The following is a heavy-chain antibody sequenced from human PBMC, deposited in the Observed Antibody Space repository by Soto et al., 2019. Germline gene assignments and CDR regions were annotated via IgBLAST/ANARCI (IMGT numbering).Heavy chain of an antibody. V-gene: IGHV4-30-2*01. J-gene: IGHJ5*02. D-gene: IGHD2-21*01. CDR3: ARIPSP. Sequence: SETLSLTCAVSGGSISSGGYSWSWIRQPPGKGLEWIGYIYHSGNIYYNQSIKNRVTISVDRSKNQYSLKLSTVTAADTAVYYCARIPSPWGQGTLVTVSS. CDR2: IYHSGNI. CDR1: GGSISSGGYS.